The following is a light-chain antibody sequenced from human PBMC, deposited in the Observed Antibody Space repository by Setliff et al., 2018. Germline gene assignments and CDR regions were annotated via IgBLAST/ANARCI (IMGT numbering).Light chain of an antibody. V-gene: IGLV2-14*01. CDR3: NSYTSSFTDV. CDR1: SSDVGAYNY. J-gene: IGLJ1*01. CDR2: DVI. Sequence: QSALTQPASVSGSPGQSITISCTGTSSDVGAYNYVSWYQQHPGQAPKLIIYDVIIRPSGVSNRFSGSKSGNTASLTISGLQAEDEADYYCNSYTSSFTDVFGTGTKGTVL.